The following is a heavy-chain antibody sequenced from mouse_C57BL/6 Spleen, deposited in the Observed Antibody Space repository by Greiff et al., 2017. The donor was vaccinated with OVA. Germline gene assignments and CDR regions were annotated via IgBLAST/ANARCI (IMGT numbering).Heavy chain of an antibody. CDR1: GYTFTSYG. J-gene: IGHJ4*01. D-gene: IGHD3-2*02. Sequence: VKLQESGAELARPGASVKLSCKASGYTFTSYGISWVKQRTGQGLEWIGEIYPRSGNTYYNEKFKGKATLTADKSSSTAYMELRSLTSEDSAVYFCARSGSNYAMDYWGQGTSVTVSS. CDR2: IYPRSGNT. V-gene: IGHV1-81*01. CDR3: ARSGSNYAMDY.